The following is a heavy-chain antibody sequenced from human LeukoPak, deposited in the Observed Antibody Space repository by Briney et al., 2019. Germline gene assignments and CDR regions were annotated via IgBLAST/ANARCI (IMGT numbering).Heavy chain of an antibody. D-gene: IGHD3-10*02. Sequence: HPGGSLRLSCVVSGFTFTSHGMNWIRQAPGKGLEWVSFIKHDGSYTYHADSVKGRFTISRDNAKNSLYLQMNSLRAEDTAVYYCAELGITMIGGVWGKGTTVTISS. CDR1: GFTFTSHG. CDR2: IKHDGSYT. J-gene: IGHJ6*04. CDR3: AELGITMIGGV. V-gene: IGHV3-30*02.